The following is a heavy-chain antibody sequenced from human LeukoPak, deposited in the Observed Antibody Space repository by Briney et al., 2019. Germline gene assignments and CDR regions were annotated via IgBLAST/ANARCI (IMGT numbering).Heavy chain of an antibody. J-gene: IGHJ5*02. CDR1: GGTFGSYA. V-gene: IGHV1-69*04. D-gene: IGHD6-6*01. CDR3: ARDQVPSIAARPWNNWFDP. CDR2: IIPILGIA. Sequence: PLTVSSIASGGTFGSYAVSWVRQAPGQGLEWMGRIIPILGIANYAQKFQGRVTITADKSTSTAYMELSSLRSEDTAVYYCARDQVPSIAARPWNNWFDPWGQGTLVTVSS.